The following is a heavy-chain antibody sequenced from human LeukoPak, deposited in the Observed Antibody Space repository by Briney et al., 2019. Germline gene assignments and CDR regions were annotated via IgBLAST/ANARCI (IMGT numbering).Heavy chain of an antibody. J-gene: IGHJ4*02. V-gene: IGHV1-2*02. CDR2: INPNSGGT. CDR1: GYTFTGYY. D-gene: IGHD3-9*01. Sequence: GASVKVSCKASGYTFTGYYMHWVRQAPGQGLEWMGWINPNSGGTNYAQKFQGRVTMTRDTSISTAYMELSKLRSDDTAVYYCAREFRPNDILTGYWNYYFDYWGQGTLVTASS. CDR3: AREFRPNDILTGYWNYYFDY.